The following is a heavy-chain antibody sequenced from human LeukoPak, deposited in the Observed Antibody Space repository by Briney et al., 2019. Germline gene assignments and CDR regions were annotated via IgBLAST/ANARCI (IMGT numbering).Heavy chain of an antibody. CDR1: GFTFSGYA. V-gene: IGHV3-23*01. Sequence: SGGSLRLSCAASGFTFSGYAMAWVRQAPGRGLEWVSSITITGSSPSYADSVKGRFTVSRDNSKNPLYLQMNSLRAEDTAVYFCAKSSSSWSYYFNYWGQGTLVTVSS. CDR2: ITITGSSP. CDR3: AKSSSSWSYYFNY. J-gene: IGHJ4*02. D-gene: IGHD6-13*01.